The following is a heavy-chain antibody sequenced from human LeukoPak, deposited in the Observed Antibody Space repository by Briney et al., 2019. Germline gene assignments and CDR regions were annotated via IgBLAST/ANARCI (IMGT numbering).Heavy chain of an antibody. Sequence: ASVKVSCKASGYTFTSYYMHWVRQAPGQGLEWMGIINPSGGSTSYAQKFQGRVTMTRVMSTSTVYMELSSLRSEDTAVYYCAREITGTTDYWGQGTLVTVSS. D-gene: IGHD1-7*01. CDR1: GYTFTSYY. J-gene: IGHJ4*02. CDR3: AREITGTTDY. CDR2: INPSGGST. V-gene: IGHV1-46*01.